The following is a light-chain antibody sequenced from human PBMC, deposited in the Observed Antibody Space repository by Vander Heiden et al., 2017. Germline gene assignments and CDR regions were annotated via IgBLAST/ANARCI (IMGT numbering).Light chain of an antibody. CDR3: QQYGSSPRT. CDR2: GAS. V-gene: IGKV3-20*01. CDR1: QSVSSSY. J-gene: IGKJ4*01. Sequence: GTLSLSPGERATLSCRASQSVSSSYLAWYQQKPGQAPRLLIYGASSRATGIPDRFSGSGSGTDFTLTISRLEPEDFAVYYCQQYGSSPRTFGGGTKVEI.